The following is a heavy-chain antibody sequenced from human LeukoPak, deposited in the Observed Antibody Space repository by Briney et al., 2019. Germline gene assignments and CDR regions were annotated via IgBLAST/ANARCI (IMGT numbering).Heavy chain of an antibody. V-gene: IGHV1-8*01. D-gene: IGHD3-22*01. CDR1: GYTFTSYD. CDR2: MNPNSGNT. Sequence: ASVKVSCKASGYTFTSYDINWVRQATGQGLEWMGWMNPNSGNTGYAQKFQGRVTMTRNTSISTVYMELSSLRSEDTAVYYCARGSANYYDSSGYSQVLLHWVYWGQGTLVTVSS. J-gene: IGHJ4*02. CDR3: ARGSANYYDSSGYSQVLLHWVY.